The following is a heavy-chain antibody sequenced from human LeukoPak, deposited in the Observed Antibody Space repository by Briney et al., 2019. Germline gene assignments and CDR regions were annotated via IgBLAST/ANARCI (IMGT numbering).Heavy chain of an antibody. CDR3: ARGGVLEPYGAFNI. CDR2: ISSSSDYI. D-gene: IGHD2-8*01. J-gene: IGHJ3*02. V-gene: IGHV3-21*01. CDR1: GFTFRSYG. Sequence: GGSLRLSCVASGFTFRSYGIHWVRQAPGKGLEWVSSISSSSDYIHYADSVKGRFTISRDNAKNSLYLQMNSLRAEDTAVYYCARGGVLEPYGAFNIWGQGTMVTVSS.